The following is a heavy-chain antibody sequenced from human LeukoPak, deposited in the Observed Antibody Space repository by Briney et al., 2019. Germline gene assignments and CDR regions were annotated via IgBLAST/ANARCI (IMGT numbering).Heavy chain of an antibody. J-gene: IGHJ5*02. CDR1: GGSMSSYY. CDR3: ARVGQWLVRWFDP. Sequence: KPSETLSLTCTVSGGSMSSYYWSWIRQPPGKGLEWIGYIYYSGTTKYNPSLKSRVTISVDTSKNQFSLKLSSVTAADTAVYYCARVGQWLVRWFDPWGQGTLVTVSS. CDR2: IYYSGTT. D-gene: IGHD6-19*01. V-gene: IGHV4-59*12.